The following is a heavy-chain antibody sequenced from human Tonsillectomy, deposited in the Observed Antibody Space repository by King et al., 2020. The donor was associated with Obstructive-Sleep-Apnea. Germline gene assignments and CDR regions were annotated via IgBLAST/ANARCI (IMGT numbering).Heavy chain of an antibody. J-gene: IGHJ4*02. Sequence: QLQESGPGLVKPSETLSLTCTVSGGSISSSSYYWGWIRQPPGKGLEWIGSIYYSGSTYYNPSLKSRVTISVETSKTQFSLRLSSVTAADTAVYYCARNGRITGTLDYWGQGTLVTVSS. D-gene: IGHD1-20*01. CDR1: GGSISSSSYY. CDR3: ARNGRITGTLDY. CDR2: IYYSGST. V-gene: IGHV4-39*07.